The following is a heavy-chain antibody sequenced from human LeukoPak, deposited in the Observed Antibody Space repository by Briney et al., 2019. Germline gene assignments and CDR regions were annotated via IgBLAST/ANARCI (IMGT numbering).Heavy chain of an antibody. J-gene: IGHJ6*03. V-gene: IGHV4-34*01. Sequence: PSETLSLTCAVYGGSFSGYYWSWIRQPPGKGLELIGEINHSGSTNYNPSLKSRVTISVDTSKNQFSLKLSSVTAADTAVYYCARGASELRYYYYMDVWGKGTTVTVSS. D-gene: IGHD1-26*01. CDR2: INHSGST. CDR3: ARGASELRYYYYMDV. CDR1: GGSFSGYY.